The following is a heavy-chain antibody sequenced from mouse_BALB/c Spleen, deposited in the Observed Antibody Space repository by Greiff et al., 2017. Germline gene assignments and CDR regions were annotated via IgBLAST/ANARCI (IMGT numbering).Heavy chain of an antibody. Sequence: EVKVVESGGGLVKPGGSLKLSCAASGFTFSSYAMSWVRQSPEKRLEWVAEISSGGSYTYYPDTVTGRFTISRDNAKNTLYLEMSSLRSEDTAMYYCARVDYYAMDYWGQGTSVTVSS. CDR2: ISSGGSYT. CDR3: ARVDYYAMDY. CDR1: GFTFSSYA. J-gene: IGHJ4*01. V-gene: IGHV5-9-4*01.